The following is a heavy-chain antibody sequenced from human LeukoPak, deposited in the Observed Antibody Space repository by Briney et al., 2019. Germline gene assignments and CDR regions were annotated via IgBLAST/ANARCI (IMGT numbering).Heavy chain of an antibody. V-gene: IGHV4-34*01. Sequence: SETLSLTCAVYGGSFSGYYWSWIRQPPGKGLEWIGEINHSGSTNYNPSLKSRGTISVDTSKNQFSLKLRSVTAADTAVYYCARRRGYCSSTSCYKSEPSHMDVWGKGTTVTVSS. J-gene: IGHJ6*03. CDR1: GGSFSGYY. D-gene: IGHD2-2*02. CDR2: INHSGST. CDR3: ARRRGYCSSTSCYKSEPSHMDV.